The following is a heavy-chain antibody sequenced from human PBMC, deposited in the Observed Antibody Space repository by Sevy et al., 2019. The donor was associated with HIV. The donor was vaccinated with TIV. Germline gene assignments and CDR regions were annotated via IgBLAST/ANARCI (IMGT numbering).Heavy chain of an antibody. V-gene: IGHV3-23*01. D-gene: IGHD3-22*01. CDR1: GFTFSNYA. CDR3: AGGRYDSSGSFDAFDI. CDR2: IYGGGGIT. J-gene: IGHJ3*02. Sequence: GGSLRLSCAVSGFTFSNYAMNWVCQAPGKGLEWVSTIYGGGGITYYADSVRGRFTISRDNSKNTLYLQMNSLRAEDTAVYYCAGGRYDSSGSFDAFDIWGQGTRVTVSS.